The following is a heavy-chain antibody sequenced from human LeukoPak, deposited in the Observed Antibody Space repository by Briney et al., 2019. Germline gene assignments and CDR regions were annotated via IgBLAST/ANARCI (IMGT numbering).Heavy chain of an antibody. J-gene: IGHJ1*01. CDR3: ARNQWLVLGYFQH. Sequence: SETLSLTCTISGYSISSGYYWGWIRQPPGKGLEWIGSIYRSGNTYYNPSLKSRVTISVDTSKNQFSLKLSSVTAADTAVYYCARNQWLVLGYFQHWGQGTLVTVSS. CDR1: GYSISSGYY. V-gene: IGHV4-38-2*02. D-gene: IGHD6-19*01. CDR2: IYRSGNT.